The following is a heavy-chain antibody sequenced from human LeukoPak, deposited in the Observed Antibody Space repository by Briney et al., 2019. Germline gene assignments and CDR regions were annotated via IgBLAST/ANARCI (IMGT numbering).Heavy chain of an antibody. Sequence: SETLSLTCAVYGGSFSGYYWSWIRQPPGKGLEWIGEINHSGSTNYNPSLKSRVTISVETSKNQFSLKLSSVTAADTAVYYCARAYYYGSGSYFLDYWGQGTLVTVSS. D-gene: IGHD3-10*01. V-gene: IGHV4-34*01. CDR1: GGSFSGYY. CDR3: ARAYYYGSGSYFLDY. J-gene: IGHJ4*02. CDR2: INHSGST.